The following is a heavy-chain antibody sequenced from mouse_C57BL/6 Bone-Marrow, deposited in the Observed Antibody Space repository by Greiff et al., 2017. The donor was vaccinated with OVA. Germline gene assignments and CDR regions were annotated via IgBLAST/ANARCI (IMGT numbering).Heavy chain of an antibody. D-gene: IGHD1-1*01. CDR3: ARPLDYYGSSYWYFDV. J-gene: IGHJ1*03. Sequence: EVQLQQSGPELVKPGASVKISCKASGYTFTDYYMNWVKQSHGKSLEWIGDINPNNGGTSYNQKFKGKATLTVDKSSSTAYMALRSLTSEDSAVYYCARPLDYYGSSYWYFDVWGTGTTVTVSS. CDR1: GYTFTDYY. CDR2: INPNNGGT. V-gene: IGHV1-26*01.